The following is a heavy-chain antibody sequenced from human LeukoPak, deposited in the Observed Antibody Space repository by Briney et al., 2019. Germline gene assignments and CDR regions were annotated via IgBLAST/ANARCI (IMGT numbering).Heavy chain of an antibody. CDR3: ARDYCSGGSCYSSRMGPYYYYGMDV. CDR2: ISSSSSYI. J-gene: IGHJ6*02. V-gene: IGHV3-21*01. Sequence: GGSLRLSCAASGFTFSSYSMNWARQAPGKGLEWVSSISSSSSYIYYADSVKGRFTISRDNAKNSLYLQMNSLRAEDTAVYYCARDYCSGGSCYSSRMGPYYYYGMDVWGQGTTVTVSS. D-gene: IGHD2-15*01. CDR1: GFTFSSYS.